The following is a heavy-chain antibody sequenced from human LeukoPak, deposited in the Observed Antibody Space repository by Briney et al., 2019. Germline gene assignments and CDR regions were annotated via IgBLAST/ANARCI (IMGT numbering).Heavy chain of an antibody. V-gene: IGHV3-30-3*01. J-gene: IGHJ4*02. D-gene: IGHD6-6*01. CDR1: GFTFSIYA. CDR3: DPHDSSSHF. CDR2: ISSDGGNR. Sequence: GGSLRLSCAASGFTFSIYAMHWVRQAPSRGLEWVAFISSDGGNRYYADSVKGRFTISRDNSRNTLYLQMNSLRDEDTAVYYCDPHDSSSHFWGQGTLVTVSS.